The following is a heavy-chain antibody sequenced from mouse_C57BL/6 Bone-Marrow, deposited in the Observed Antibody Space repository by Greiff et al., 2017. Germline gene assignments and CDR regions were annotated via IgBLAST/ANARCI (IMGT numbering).Heavy chain of an antibody. J-gene: IGHJ1*03. V-gene: IGHV5-6*01. Sequence: EVQVVESGGDLVKPGGSLKLSCAASGFTFSSYGMSWVRQTPDKRLEWVATISSGGSYTYYPDSVKGRFTISRDNAKNTLYLQMSSLKSEDTAMYYCARRIYYGSSRYFDVWGTGTTVTVSS. CDR2: ISSGGSYT. CDR3: ARRIYYGSSRYFDV. D-gene: IGHD1-1*01. CDR1: GFTFSSYG.